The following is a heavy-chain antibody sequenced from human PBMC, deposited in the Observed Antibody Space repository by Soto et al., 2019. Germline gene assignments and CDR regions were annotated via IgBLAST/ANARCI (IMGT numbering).Heavy chain of an antibody. Sequence: QVQLQESGPGLVKPSQTLSLTCTVSGGSISSGGYYWSWIRQHPGKGLAWIGYIYYSGSTYYNPSLKSRVSISVDTSKNQCSLKLSCVTAAYTAVYSCARASGVHTMVRGVMSDWGQGTLVTVSS. CDR3: ARASGVHTMVRGVMSD. D-gene: IGHD3-10*01. CDR1: GGSISSGGYY. V-gene: IGHV4-31*03. J-gene: IGHJ4*02. CDR2: IYYSGST.